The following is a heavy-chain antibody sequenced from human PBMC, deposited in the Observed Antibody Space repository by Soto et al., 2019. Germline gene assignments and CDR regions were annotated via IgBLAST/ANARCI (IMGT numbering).Heavy chain of an antibody. J-gene: IGHJ4*02. V-gene: IGHV1-46*03. D-gene: IGHD2-15*01. CDR2: INPSGVST. CDR1: GYTFSSYD. CDR3: ARAAGSGRRFYY. Sequence: ASVKLSCKASGYTFSSYDMHWVRQAPGQGLEWVGLINPSGVSTNYAQKLQGRVTMTKDTSTSTVYLELSSLSSEDTAVYYCARAAGSGRRFYYWGQGTLVTVSS.